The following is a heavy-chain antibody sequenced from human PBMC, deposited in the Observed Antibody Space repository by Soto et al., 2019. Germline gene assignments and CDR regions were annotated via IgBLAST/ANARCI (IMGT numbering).Heavy chain of an antibody. D-gene: IGHD2-15*01. V-gene: IGHV3-23*01. CDR3: AKVAGYCSGGSCLNFDY. CDR1: GFTFSSYA. Sequence: GGSLRLSCAASGFTFSSYAMSWVRQAPGKGLEWVSAISGSGGSTYYADSVKGRFTISRDNSKNTLYLQMNSLRAEDTAVYYCAKVAGYCSGGSCLNFDYWGQGTLVT. J-gene: IGHJ4*02. CDR2: ISGSGGST.